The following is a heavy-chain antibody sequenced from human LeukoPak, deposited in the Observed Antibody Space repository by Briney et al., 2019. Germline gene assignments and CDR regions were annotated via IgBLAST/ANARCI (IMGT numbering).Heavy chain of an antibody. V-gene: IGHV3-74*01. CDR1: GFTFSGYW. CDR3: ARGGGWDTIFRVVQYMDV. D-gene: IGHD3-3*01. Sequence: GGSLRLSCAASGFTFSGYWMHWVRQVPEKGLVLVSRIDNGGSGITYADSVKGRYTVSRDNAKNTLYLQMSSLRAEDTAIYYCARGGGWDTIFRVVQYMDVWGKGTTVTASS. J-gene: IGHJ6*03. CDR2: IDNGGSGI.